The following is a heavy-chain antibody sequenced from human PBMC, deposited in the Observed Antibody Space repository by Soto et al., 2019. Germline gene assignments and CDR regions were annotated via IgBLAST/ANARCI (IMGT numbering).Heavy chain of an antibody. J-gene: IGHJ3*02. CDR2: IGTAGDT. Sequence: WGSLRLSCAASGFSFSSYEMHWVRQATGKGLEWVSAIGTAGDTYYPGSVKGRFTISRENAKNSLYLQMNSLRAGDTAVYYCARGGYSSGWSQNDAFDIWGQGTMVTVSS. CDR1: GFSFSSYE. V-gene: IGHV3-13*01. D-gene: IGHD6-19*01. CDR3: ARGGYSSGWSQNDAFDI.